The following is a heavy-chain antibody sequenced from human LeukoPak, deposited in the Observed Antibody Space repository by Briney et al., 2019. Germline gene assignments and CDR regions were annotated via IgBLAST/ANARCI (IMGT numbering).Heavy chain of an antibody. V-gene: IGHV3-23*01. D-gene: IGHD5-12*01. Sequence: GGSLRLSCAASGFTFSSYPMSWVRQAPGKGLEWISAISGSGGSTYYADSVKGRFTISKDNAKNSLYLQMNSLRAEDTAVYYCARDRDIVATADFDYWGQGTLVTVSS. J-gene: IGHJ4*02. CDR3: ARDRDIVATADFDY. CDR1: GFTFSSYP. CDR2: ISGSGGST.